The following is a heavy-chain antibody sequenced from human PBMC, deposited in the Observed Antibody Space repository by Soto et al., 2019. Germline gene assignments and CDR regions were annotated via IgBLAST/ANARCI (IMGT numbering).Heavy chain of an antibody. CDR3: ARTYSGSGPSHFQH. Sequence: QVQLVESGGGVVQPGRSLRLSCAASGFTFSSYGMHWVRQAPGKGLEWVAVIWYDGSNKYYADSVKGRFTISRDNSKNTLYLQMNSLRAEDTAVYYCARTYSGSGPSHFQHWGQGTLVTVSS. CDR1: GFTFSSYG. D-gene: IGHD5-12*01. V-gene: IGHV3-33*01. J-gene: IGHJ1*01. CDR2: IWYDGSNK.